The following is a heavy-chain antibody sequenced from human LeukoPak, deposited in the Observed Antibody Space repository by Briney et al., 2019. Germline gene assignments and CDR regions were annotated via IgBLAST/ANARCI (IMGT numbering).Heavy chain of an antibody. D-gene: IGHD6-19*01. Sequence: ASVKVSCKASGYTFTSYGISWVRQAPGQGLEWMGWISTYNGNTNYAQKLQGRVTMTTDTSTSTAYMELRSLRSDDTAVYYCARDKIAVAGTRVIFDYWGQGTPVTVSS. CDR3: ARDKIAVAGTRVIFDY. J-gene: IGHJ4*02. V-gene: IGHV1-18*01. CDR2: ISTYNGNT. CDR1: GYTFTSYG.